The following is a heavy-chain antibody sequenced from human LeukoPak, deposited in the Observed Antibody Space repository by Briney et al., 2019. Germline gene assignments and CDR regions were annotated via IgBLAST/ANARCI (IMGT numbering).Heavy chain of an antibody. V-gene: IGHV3-30-3*01. CDR2: ISYDGSNK. D-gene: IGHD3-16*01. CDR3: ARDRTYYDYVWGSKRPTRPETFDY. Sequence: QSGGSLRLSCAASGFTFSSYAMHWVRQAPGKGLEWVAVISYDGSNKYYADSVKGRFTISRDNSKNTLYLQMNSLRAEDTAVYYCARDRTYYDYVWGSKRPTRPETFDYWGQGTLVTVSS. J-gene: IGHJ4*02. CDR1: GFTFSSYA.